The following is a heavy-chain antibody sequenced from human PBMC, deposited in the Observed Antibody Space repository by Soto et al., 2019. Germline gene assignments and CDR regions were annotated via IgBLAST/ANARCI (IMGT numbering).Heavy chain of an antibody. CDR1: GYTFTNFY. J-gene: IGHJ4*02. CDR3: ARDEKYYDFWSGYEGYFDY. V-gene: IGHV1-18*04. D-gene: IGHD3-3*01. CDR2: ISAYNGNT. Sequence: ASVKVSCKASGYTFTNFYIHWVRQAPGQGLEWMGRISAYNGNTNYAQKLQGRVTMTTDTSTSTAYMELRSLRSDDTAVYYCARDEKYYDFWSGYEGYFDYWGQGTLVTVSS.